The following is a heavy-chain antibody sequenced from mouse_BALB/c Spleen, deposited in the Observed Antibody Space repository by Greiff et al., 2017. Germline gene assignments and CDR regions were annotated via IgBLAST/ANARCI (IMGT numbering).Heavy chain of an antibody. CDR3: ARHPRYFDV. Sequence: EVKLEESGGGLVQPVGSLKLSCAASGFTFSSYTMSWVRQTPEKRLEWVAYISNGGGSTYYPDTVKGRFTISRDNAKNTLYLQMSSLKSEDTAMYYCARHPRYFDVWGAGTTVTVSS. V-gene: IGHV5-12-2*01. J-gene: IGHJ1*01. CDR1: GFTFSSYT. CDR2: ISNGGGST.